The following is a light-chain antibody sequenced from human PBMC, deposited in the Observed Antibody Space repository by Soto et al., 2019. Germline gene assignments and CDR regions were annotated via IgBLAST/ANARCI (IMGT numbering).Light chain of an antibody. J-gene: IGLJ2*01. CDR2: AVT. Sequence: QSVLTQPASVSGSPGQSITISCTGTATDVGAYNYVSWYQQHPGRAPKLIIYAVTDRPSGVADRFSGSKSGVTASLTISGLQAEDEAHYYCSSFTSSTTLLFGGGTKVTVL. V-gene: IGLV2-14*01. CDR3: SSFTSSTTLL. CDR1: ATDVGAYNY.